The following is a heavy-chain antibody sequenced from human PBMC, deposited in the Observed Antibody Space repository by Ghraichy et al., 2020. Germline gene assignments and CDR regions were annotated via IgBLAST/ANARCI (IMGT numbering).Heavy chain of an antibody. D-gene: IGHD6-6*01. CDR1: GFAFSSYW. CDR3: AREEGQLDGHYYYYGLDV. Sequence: GESLRLSCAASGFAFSSYWMSWVRQAPGKGLEWVANIKQDGSEKYYVDSVKGRFTISRDNAKNSLYLQMNSLRAEDTAVYYCAREEGQLDGHYYYYGLDVWGQGTTVTVSS. V-gene: IGHV3-7*03. J-gene: IGHJ6*02. CDR2: IKQDGSEK.